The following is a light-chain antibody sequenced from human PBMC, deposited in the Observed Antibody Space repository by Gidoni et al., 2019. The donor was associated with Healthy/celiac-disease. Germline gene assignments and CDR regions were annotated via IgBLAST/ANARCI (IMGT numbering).Light chain of an antibody. CDR1: SSYVGSYNL. Sequence: QSALTQPASVSASPGQSITISCTGTSSYVGSYNLVSWYQQHPGQAPKLMIYEDTKRPSGVSNRFSGSKSGNTASLTISGLQADDEADYYCCSYAGSSTYWVFGGGTKLTVL. V-gene: IGLV2-23*01. CDR3: CSYAGSSTYWV. J-gene: IGLJ3*02. CDR2: EDT.